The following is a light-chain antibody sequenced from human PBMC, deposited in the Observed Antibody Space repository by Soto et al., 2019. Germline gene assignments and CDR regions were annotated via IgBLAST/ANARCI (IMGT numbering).Light chain of an antibody. CDR2: GAS. V-gene: IGKV1-39*01. CDR1: QKIRTY. J-gene: IGKJ1*01. Sequence: QMTQSPSSLSASVGARVTMTCRASQKIRTYLNWYQQKPGKAPSLLIYGASTLQSGVPSRFSGSGSATDFTLTITSLQPEDFATYYCQQSYTTPRTFGQGTKVEIK. CDR3: QQSYTTPRT.